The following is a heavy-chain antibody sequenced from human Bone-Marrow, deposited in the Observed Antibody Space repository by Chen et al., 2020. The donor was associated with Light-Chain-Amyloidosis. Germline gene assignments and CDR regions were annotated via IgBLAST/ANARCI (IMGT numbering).Heavy chain of an antibody. D-gene: IGHD5-12*01. Sequence: EVQLEQSGPEVKKPGESLKISCKGSGYTFPNYWIGWVRQMPGKGLEWMGVIYPDDSDARYRPSLAGQVTVSADKSTPTAYLQLRSLKASDTAMYYWARRRDGYIFDYWGQGTLVTVSS. CDR2: IYPDDSDA. CDR1: GYTFPNYW. CDR3: ARRRDGYIFDY. J-gene: IGHJ4*02. V-gene: IGHV5-51*01.